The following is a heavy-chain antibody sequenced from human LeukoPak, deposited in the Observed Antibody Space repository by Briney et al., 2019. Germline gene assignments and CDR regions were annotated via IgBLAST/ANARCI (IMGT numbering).Heavy chain of an antibody. D-gene: IGHD3-16*01. Sequence: SETLSLTCTVSGGSISSYYWSWIRQPPGKGLEWIGYIYYSGSTNYSPSLKSRVTISVDTSKNQFSLKLSSVTAADTAVYYCARALSPYVYWFDPRGQGTLVTVSS. V-gene: IGHV4-59*01. CDR3: ARALSPYVYWFDP. CDR2: IYYSGST. J-gene: IGHJ5*02. CDR1: GGSISSYY.